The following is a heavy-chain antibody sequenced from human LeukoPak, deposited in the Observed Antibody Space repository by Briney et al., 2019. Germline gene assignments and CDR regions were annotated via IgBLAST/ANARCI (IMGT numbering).Heavy chain of an antibody. Sequence: PGRSLRLSCAASGFTFSSYAMHWVRQAPGKGLEWVAVISYDGSNKYYADSVKGRFTISRDNSKNTLYLQMNSLRAEDTAVYYCVTVDRDAFDIWGQGTMVTVSS. CDR2: ISYDGSNK. CDR1: GFTFSSYA. V-gene: IGHV3-30-3*01. CDR3: VTVDRDAFDI. J-gene: IGHJ3*02.